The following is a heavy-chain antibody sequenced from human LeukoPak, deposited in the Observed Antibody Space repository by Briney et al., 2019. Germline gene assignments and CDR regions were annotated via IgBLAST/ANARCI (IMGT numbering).Heavy chain of an antibody. J-gene: IGHJ6*03. Sequence: GGTLRLSCVVSGFTFSMYGMAWLRLAPGKGLEWVSSISDSGRNIYYADSVKGRFTISRDNSKNTLYVQMNSLRVDDTAVYYCAKAPRFGDHAAEYFYYYMDVWGKGTTVTVSS. V-gene: IGHV3-23*01. CDR3: AKAPRFGDHAAEYFYYYMDV. CDR1: GFTFSMYG. CDR2: ISDSGRNI. D-gene: IGHD3-16*01.